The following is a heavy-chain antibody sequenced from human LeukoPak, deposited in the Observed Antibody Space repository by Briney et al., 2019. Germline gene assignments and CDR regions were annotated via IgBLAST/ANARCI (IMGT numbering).Heavy chain of an antibody. CDR2: IRSKAYGGTT. D-gene: IGHD6-19*01. Sequence: GGSLRLSCTASGFTFGDYAMSWVRPAPGKGLEWVGVIRSKAYGGTTEYAASVKGRFTISRDDSKSIAYLQMNSLKTEDTAVYYCTRGVAVAGLPQDYWGQGTLVTVSS. CDR3: TRGVAVAGLPQDY. V-gene: IGHV3-49*04. J-gene: IGHJ4*02. CDR1: GFTFGDYA.